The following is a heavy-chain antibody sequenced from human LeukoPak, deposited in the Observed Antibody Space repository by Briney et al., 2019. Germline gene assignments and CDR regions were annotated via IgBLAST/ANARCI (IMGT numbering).Heavy chain of an antibody. CDR3: ARAFTGYYDSSGYYSRDY. V-gene: IGHV3-21*01. Sequence: PGGSLRLSCAASGFTFRSYSMNWVRQAPGKGLEWVSSISSSSSYIYYADSVKGRFTISRDNAKNSLYLQMNSLRAEGTAVYYCARAFTGYYDSSGYYSRDYWGQGILVTVSS. D-gene: IGHD3-22*01. CDR1: GFTFRSYS. J-gene: IGHJ4*02. CDR2: ISSSSSYI.